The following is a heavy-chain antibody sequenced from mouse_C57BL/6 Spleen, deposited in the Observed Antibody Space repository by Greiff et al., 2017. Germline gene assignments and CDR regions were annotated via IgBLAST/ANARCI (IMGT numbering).Heavy chain of an antibody. CDR3: ARGAYEAWFAY. Sequence: QVQLKQPGAELVKPGASVKMSCKASGYSFTSYWITWVKQRPGQGLEWIGDIYPGSGSKNYNQKFKSKATLTVDTSSSTAYLQLSILTSEDAAVYYCARGAYEAWFAYWGQGTLVTVSA. J-gene: IGHJ3*01. V-gene: IGHV1-55*01. CDR2: IYPGSGSK. D-gene: IGHD1-1*01. CDR1: GYSFTSYW.